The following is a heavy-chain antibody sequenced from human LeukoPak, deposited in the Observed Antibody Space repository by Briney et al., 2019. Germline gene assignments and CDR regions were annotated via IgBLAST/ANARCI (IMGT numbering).Heavy chain of an antibody. Sequence: PGGSLRLSCAASGFTFRSYGMHWVRQAPGKGLEWVAIIRYDGTNKYYADSVKGRFTISRDNSKNTLYLQMNSLRAEDTAVYYCARGVEMATIHPVMDVWGKGTTVTVSS. CDR1: GFTFRSYG. J-gene: IGHJ6*04. CDR2: IRYDGTNK. V-gene: IGHV3-30*02. CDR3: ARGVEMATIHPVMDV. D-gene: IGHD5-24*01.